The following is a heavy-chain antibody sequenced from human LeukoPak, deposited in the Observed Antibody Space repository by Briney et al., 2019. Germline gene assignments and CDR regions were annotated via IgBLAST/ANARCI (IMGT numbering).Heavy chain of an antibody. J-gene: IGHJ4*02. Sequence: GASVKVPCKASGYTFTYYFLHWVRQAPGKGLEWMGGFDPEDGETIYAQKFQGRVTMTEDTSTDTAYMELSSLRSEDTAVYYCATADWYYDSSGYYYWGQGTLVTVSS. D-gene: IGHD3-22*01. CDR3: ATADWYYDSSGYYY. V-gene: IGHV1-24*01. CDR2: FDPEDGET. CDR1: GYTFTYYF.